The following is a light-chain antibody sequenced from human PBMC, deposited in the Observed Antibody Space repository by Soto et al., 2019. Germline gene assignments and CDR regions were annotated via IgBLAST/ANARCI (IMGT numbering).Light chain of an antibody. CDR2: GAS. Sequence: EIVLTQSPGTLSLSPGERATLSCRASQSVSSSFFAWYQQKPGQPPRLLIYGASTRATGIPDRFSGSGSGTDFTLPISRLEPEDSAMYYCQQYGSSPWTFGQGTKVEIK. V-gene: IGKV3-20*01. CDR3: QQYGSSPWT. CDR1: QSVSSSF. J-gene: IGKJ1*01.